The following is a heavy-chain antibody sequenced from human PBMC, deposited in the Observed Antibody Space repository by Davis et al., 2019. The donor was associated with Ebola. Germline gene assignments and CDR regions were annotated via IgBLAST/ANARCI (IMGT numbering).Heavy chain of an antibody. D-gene: IGHD2-8*02. J-gene: IGHJ5*02. V-gene: IGHV3-23*01. CDR2: ISGSGGST. CDR3: AKDWGYCTGDACYLDP. CDR1: GFTFSNYN. Sequence: GESLKISCAVSGFTFSNYNMNWVRQAPGKGLEWVSTISGSGGSTYYADSVKGRFTISRDNAKNSLFLQMNSLRVEDTAVYYCAKDWGYCTGDACYLDPWGQGTLVTVSS.